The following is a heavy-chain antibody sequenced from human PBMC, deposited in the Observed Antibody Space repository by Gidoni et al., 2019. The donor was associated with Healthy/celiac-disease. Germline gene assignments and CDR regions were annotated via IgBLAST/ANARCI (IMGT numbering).Heavy chain of an antibody. Sequence: QVQLVESGGGVVQPGRSLRLSCAASGFTFSSYAMHWVRQAPGKGLGWVAVISYDGSNKYYADSVKGRFTISRDNSKNTLYLQMNSLRAEDTAVYYCARDHSSSFAGFDPWGQGTLVTVSS. J-gene: IGHJ5*02. V-gene: IGHV3-30*04. CDR2: ISYDGSNK. D-gene: IGHD6-6*01. CDR3: ARDHSSSFAGFDP. CDR1: GFTFSSYA.